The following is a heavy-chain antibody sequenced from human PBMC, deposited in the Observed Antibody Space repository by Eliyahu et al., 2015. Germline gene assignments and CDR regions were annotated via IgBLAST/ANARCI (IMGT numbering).Heavy chain of an antibody. CDR1: GGTFSSYT. D-gene: IGHD3-10*01. CDR2: IIPILGIA. CDR3: AREGTDYYGSGSYSPPLDY. Sequence: QVQLVQSGAEVKKPGSSVKVSCKASGGTFSSYTXSWVRQAPGQGLEWMGRIIPILGIANYAQKFQGRVTITADKSTSTAYMELSSLRSEDTAVYYCAREGTDYYGSGSYSPPLDYWGQGTLVTVSS. J-gene: IGHJ4*02. V-gene: IGHV1-69*02.